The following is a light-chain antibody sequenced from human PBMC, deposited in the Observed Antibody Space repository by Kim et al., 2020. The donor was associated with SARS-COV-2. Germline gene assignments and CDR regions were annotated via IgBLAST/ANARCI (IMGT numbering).Light chain of an antibody. V-gene: IGKV3-20*01. J-gene: IGKJ1*01. CDR1: RSVVSSY. CDR3: QQYGSSPRT. Sequence: EIVLTQSPGTLSLSPGERASFACRASRSVVSSYLAWYQMKPGLAPSLLIYDASSRAAGIPDRSSGSGSGTDFTLTISRLEPEGFAVYYCQQYGSSPRTFGHGTKV. CDR2: DAS.